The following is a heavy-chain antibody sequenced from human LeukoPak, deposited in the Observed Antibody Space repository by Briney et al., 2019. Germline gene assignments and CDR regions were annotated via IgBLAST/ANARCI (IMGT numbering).Heavy chain of an antibody. Sequence: ASVKVSCKASGYSFTSHYMHWVRQAPGQGLEWMGLINPRGTSTIYAEKFQGRIIMTRDMSTTTDYMELSSLKSDDTAVYYCARDNSVHERGWWFDPWGQGTLVTVSS. CDR1: GYSFTSHY. D-gene: IGHD4-23*01. V-gene: IGHV1-46*01. J-gene: IGHJ5*02. CDR3: ARDNSVHERGWWFDP. CDR2: INPRGTST.